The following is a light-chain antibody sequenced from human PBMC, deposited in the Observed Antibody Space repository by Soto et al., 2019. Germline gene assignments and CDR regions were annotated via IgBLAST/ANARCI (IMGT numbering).Light chain of an antibody. CDR3: CSYAASFWV. CDR2: AVI. CDR1: SNVVGAYNY. Sequence: QSALTQPRSVSGSPGQSVTISCAGTSNVVGAYNYVSWYQQHPGKAPKLIIYAVIKRPSGVPDRFSGSKSGNTASLTISGLQTEDEADYYCCSYAASFWVFGGGTKLTVL. V-gene: IGLV2-11*01. J-gene: IGLJ3*02.